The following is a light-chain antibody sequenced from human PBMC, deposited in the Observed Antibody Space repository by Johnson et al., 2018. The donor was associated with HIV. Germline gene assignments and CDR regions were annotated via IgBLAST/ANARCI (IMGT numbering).Light chain of an antibody. V-gene: IGLV1-51*01. Sequence: QSVLTQPPSVSAAPGQKITVSCSGSSSNIGNNYVSWYQQLPGTAPKLLIYDNNKRPSGIPDRFSGSKSGTSATLGITGLQTGDEADCYCGTWDSSLRSGFFGTGTKVTVL. CDR1: SSNIGNNY. J-gene: IGLJ1*01. CDR3: GTWDSSLRSGF. CDR2: DNN.